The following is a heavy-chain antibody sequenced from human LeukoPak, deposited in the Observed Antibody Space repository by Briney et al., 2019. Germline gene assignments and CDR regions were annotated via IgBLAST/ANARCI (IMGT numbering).Heavy chain of an antibody. J-gene: IGHJ4*02. Sequence: GGSLRLSCAASGFTFSSYSMNWVRQAPGKGLEWVSYISSSSSTIYYADSVKGRFTISRDNAKNSLYLQMNSLRAEDTAVYYCASLSLRRGITMVRGNYWGQGTLVTVSS. V-gene: IGHV3-48*04. CDR3: ASLSLRRGITMVRGNY. D-gene: IGHD3-10*01. CDR1: GFTFSSYS. CDR2: ISSSSSTI.